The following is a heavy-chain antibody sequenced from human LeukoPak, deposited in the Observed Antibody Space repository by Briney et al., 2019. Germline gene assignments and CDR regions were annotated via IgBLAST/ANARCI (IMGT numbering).Heavy chain of an antibody. CDR3: ARGRYMDV. V-gene: IGHV1-8*02. CDR1: GYIFIDYE. Sequence: ASVKVSCKTSGYIFIDYEISWVRQAPGHGLEWMGWMNPKSGDTGYEQKFQGRITRNRDTSISTVYMELSSLRSEDTALYYCARGRYMDVWGKGTTVTVSS. J-gene: IGHJ6*03. CDR2: MNPKSGDT.